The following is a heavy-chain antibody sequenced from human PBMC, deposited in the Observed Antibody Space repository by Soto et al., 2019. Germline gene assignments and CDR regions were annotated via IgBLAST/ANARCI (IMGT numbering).Heavy chain of an antibody. J-gene: IGHJ3*02. CDR3: ARDQSPNSGSYYDAFDI. D-gene: IGHD1-26*01. CDR1: GFTFSSYA. V-gene: IGHV3-30*04. CDR2: ISYDGSNK. Sequence: GGSLRLSCAASGFTFSSYAMHWVRQVPGKGLEWVAVISYDGSNKYYADSVKGLFTIARDNSKNTLYLPMNSLRAEDTAVYYFARDQSPNSGSYYDAFDIWGQGTMVTVSS.